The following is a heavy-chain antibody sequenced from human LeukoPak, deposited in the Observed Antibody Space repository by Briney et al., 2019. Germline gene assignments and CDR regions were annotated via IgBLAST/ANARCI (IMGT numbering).Heavy chain of an antibody. J-gene: IGHJ4*02. D-gene: IGHD2-15*01. Sequence: ASVKVSCKASGYTFTSYDINWVRQATGQGLEWMGWINPNSGGTNYAQKFQGRVTMTRDTSISTAYMELSRLRSDDTAVYYCARETGGFDYWGQGTLVTVSS. CDR1: GYTFTSYD. CDR2: INPNSGGT. V-gene: IGHV1-2*02. CDR3: ARETGGFDY.